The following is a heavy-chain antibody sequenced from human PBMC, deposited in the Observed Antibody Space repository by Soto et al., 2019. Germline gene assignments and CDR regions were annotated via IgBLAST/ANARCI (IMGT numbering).Heavy chain of an antibody. Sequence: ASVKVSCKASGYTFTSYAMHWVRQAPGQRLEWMGWINAGNGNTKYSQKFQGRVTITRDTSASTAYMELSSLRSEDTAVYYCARDVLGYCSGGSCGGLSSFDIWGQGTMVTVSS. D-gene: IGHD2-15*01. J-gene: IGHJ3*02. V-gene: IGHV1-3*01. CDR3: ARDVLGYCSGGSCGGLSSFDI. CDR2: INAGNGNT. CDR1: GYTFTSYA.